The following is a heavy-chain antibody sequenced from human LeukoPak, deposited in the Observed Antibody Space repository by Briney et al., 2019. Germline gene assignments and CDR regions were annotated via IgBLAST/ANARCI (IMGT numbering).Heavy chain of an antibody. CDR1: GGTFSSYA. Sequence: ASVKVSCKASGGTFSSYAISWVRQAPGQGLEWMGRIIPILGIANYAQKFQGRVTITADKSTSTAYMELSSLGSEDTAVYYCASTYDFWSGYSRYWGQGTLVTVSS. CDR2: IIPILGIA. V-gene: IGHV1-69*04. D-gene: IGHD3-3*01. CDR3: ASTYDFWSGYSRY. J-gene: IGHJ4*02.